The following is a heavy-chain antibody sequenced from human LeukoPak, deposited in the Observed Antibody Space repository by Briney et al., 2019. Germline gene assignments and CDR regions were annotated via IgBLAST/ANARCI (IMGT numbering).Heavy chain of an antibody. D-gene: IGHD2-15*01. J-gene: IGHJ5*02. CDR3: ARGHHIVVVVAATSWFDP. CDR2: INRSGST. V-gene: IGHV4-34*01. Sequence: PSETLSLTCAVYGGSFSGYYWSWIRQPPGKGLEWIGEINRSGSTNYNPSLKSRVTISVDTSKNQFSLKLSSVTAADTAVYYCARGHHIVVVVAATSWFDPWGQGTLVTVSS. CDR1: GGSFSGYY.